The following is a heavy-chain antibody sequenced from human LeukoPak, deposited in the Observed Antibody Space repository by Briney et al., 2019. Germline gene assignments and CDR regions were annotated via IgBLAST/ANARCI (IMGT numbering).Heavy chain of an antibody. D-gene: IGHD1-26*01. Sequence: GGSLRLSCAASGFTFSSYSMNWVRQAPGKGLEWISYITTSGGAKNYADSVKGRFTISRDNAENSLYLQMNSLRAEDTAVYYCARRSSGSPPYYFGYWGQGTLVTVSS. CDR3: ARRSSGSPPYYFGY. CDR2: ITTSGGAK. CDR1: GFTFSSYS. V-gene: IGHV3-48*01. J-gene: IGHJ4*02.